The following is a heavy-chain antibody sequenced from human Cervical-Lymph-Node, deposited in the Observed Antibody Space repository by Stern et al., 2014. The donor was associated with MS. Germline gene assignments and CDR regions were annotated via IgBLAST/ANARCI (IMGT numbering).Heavy chain of an antibody. CDR3: ARVGVDRGWYY. CDR1: GFTFSSYS. V-gene: IGHV3-48*01. J-gene: IGHJ4*02. D-gene: IGHD6-19*01. CDR2: ISSTGSTI. Sequence: EMQLVESGGGLVQPGGSLRLSCAASGFTFSSYSINWVRQAPGKGLEWVSYISSTGSTIHYADFVKGRFTISRDNAKNVLYLQLSSLTAEDTAMYYCARVGVDRGWYYWGQGTLVTVSS.